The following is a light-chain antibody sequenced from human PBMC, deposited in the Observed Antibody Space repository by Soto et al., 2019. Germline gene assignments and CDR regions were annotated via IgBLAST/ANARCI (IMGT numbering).Light chain of an antibody. Sequence: ETVMTQSPATLSVSLGERATLSCRASQSVRSNVAWYQQKPGQAPRLLIYDASNRATGIPARFSGSGSGTDFTLTISRLEPEDFAVYYCHQRSNWPPTFGGGTKVDIK. V-gene: IGKV3-11*01. CDR1: QSVRSN. CDR2: DAS. CDR3: HQRSNWPPT. J-gene: IGKJ4*01.